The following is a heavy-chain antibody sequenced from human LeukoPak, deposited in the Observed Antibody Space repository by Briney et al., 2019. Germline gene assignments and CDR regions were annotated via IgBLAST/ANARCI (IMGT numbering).Heavy chain of an antibody. J-gene: IGHJ4*02. V-gene: IGHV3-7*01. D-gene: IGHD6-13*01. Sequence: GGSLRLSCAASGFTFSSYWMSWVRQAPGKGLEWVANIKQDGSEKYYVDSVKGRFTISRDNAKNSLYLQMNSLRAEDTAVYYCARESIAAAGPLDYWGQGTLVTVSS. CDR2: IKQDGSEK. CDR1: GFTFSSYW. CDR3: ARESIAAAGPLDY.